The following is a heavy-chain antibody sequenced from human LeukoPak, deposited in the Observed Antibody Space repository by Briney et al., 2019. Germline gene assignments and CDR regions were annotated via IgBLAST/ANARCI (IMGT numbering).Heavy chain of an antibody. J-gene: IGHJ6*04. Sequence: SETLSLTCTVSGGSISSYYWTWVRQPAGKGLEWIGRIYTSGGTNYNPSLKSRVTMSVDTSENRFSLKLTSVTAADTAVYYCARAPSYNSARLDVWGKGTTVTVSS. CDR2: IYTSGGT. V-gene: IGHV4-4*07. CDR1: GGSISSYY. D-gene: IGHD1-1*01. CDR3: ARAPSYNSARLDV.